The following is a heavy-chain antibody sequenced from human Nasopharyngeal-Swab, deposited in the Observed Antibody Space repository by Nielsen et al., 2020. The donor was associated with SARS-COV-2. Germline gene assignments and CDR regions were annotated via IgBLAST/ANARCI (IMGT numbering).Heavy chain of an antibody. CDR1: GFTFSSYA. Sequence: GGSLRLSCAASGFTFSSYAMHWVRQAPGKGLEWVAVISYDGSNKYYADSVKGRLTISRDNSKNTMYLQMNSLRAEDTAVYYCARTGGSYFDYWGQGTLVTVSS. D-gene: IGHD1-26*01. V-gene: IGHV3-30-3*01. CDR3: ARTGGSYFDY. J-gene: IGHJ4*02. CDR2: ISYDGSNK.